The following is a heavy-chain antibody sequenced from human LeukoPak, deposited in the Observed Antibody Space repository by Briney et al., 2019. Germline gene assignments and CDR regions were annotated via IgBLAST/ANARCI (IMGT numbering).Heavy chain of an antibody. CDR3: ARGGGLYCSSISCYNYFDP. CDR2: INPNSGGT. D-gene: IGHD2-2*01. J-gene: IGHJ5*02. Sequence: ASVKVSCKASGATGYYMHWVRQAPGQGLEWLGWINPNSGGTNYAQKFQGRVTMTRDTSISTVYMELSRLRSDDTAVYYRARGGGLYCSSISCYNYFDPWGQGTLVTVSS. V-gene: IGHV1-2*02. CDR1: GATGYY.